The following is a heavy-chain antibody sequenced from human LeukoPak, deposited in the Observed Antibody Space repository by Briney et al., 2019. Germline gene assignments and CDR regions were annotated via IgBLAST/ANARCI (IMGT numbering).Heavy chain of an antibody. CDR2: INHSGST. Sequence: SETLSLTCAVYGGSFSGYYWSWIRQPPGKGLEWIGEINHSGSTNYNPSLKSRVTISVDTSKNQFSLKLSSVTAADTAVYYCARGLMTTVTTFYYYGMDVWGKGTTVTVSS. J-gene: IGHJ6*04. V-gene: IGHV4-34*01. CDR1: GGSFSGYY. D-gene: IGHD4-17*01. CDR3: ARGLMTTVTTFYYYGMDV.